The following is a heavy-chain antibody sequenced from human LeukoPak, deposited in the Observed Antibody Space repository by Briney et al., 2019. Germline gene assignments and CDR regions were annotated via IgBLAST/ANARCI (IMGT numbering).Heavy chain of an antibody. CDR2: IYYSGST. J-gene: IGHJ4*02. CDR1: GGSISSHY. CDR3: ARVGLYSGSYYAFNY. Sequence: SETLSLTCTVSGGSISSHYWSWIRQPPGKGLEWIGYIYYSGSTNYNPSLKSRVTISVDTSKNQFSLKLSSVTAADTAVYYCARVGLYSGSYYAFNYWGQGTLVTVSS. D-gene: IGHD1-26*01. V-gene: IGHV4-59*11.